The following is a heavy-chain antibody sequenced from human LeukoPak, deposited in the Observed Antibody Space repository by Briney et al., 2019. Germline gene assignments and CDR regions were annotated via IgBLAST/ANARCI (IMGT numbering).Heavy chain of an antibody. D-gene: IGHD6-13*01. CDR3: AGDLVRGIAAAGTFDY. V-gene: IGHV1-46*01. Sequence: ASVKVSCKASGYTFTSYYMHWVRQAPGQGLEWMGIINPSGGSTSYAQKFQGRVTMTRDTSTSTVYMELSSLRSEDTAVYYCAGDLVRGIAAAGTFDYWGQGTLVTVSS. J-gene: IGHJ4*02. CDR1: GYTFTSYY. CDR2: INPSGGST.